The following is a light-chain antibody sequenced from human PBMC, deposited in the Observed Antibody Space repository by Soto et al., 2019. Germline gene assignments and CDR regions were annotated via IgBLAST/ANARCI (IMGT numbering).Light chain of an antibody. Sequence: DIQMTQSPSSLSASIGDRVTITCRASQGISTYLGWYQQKPGKGPKSLIYSASNLQSGVPSRFSASGSGTEFTLTITDMQPDDFATYYCQQYYRYPWMFGQGTKVEIK. CDR3: QQYYRYPWM. J-gene: IGKJ1*01. V-gene: IGKV1-16*01. CDR1: QGISTY. CDR2: SAS.